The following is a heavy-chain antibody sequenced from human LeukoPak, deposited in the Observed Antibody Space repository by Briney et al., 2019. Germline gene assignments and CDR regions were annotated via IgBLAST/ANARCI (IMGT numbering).Heavy chain of an antibody. CDR2: ISGSGGST. D-gene: IGHD3-22*01. CDR1: GFTFSSYA. V-gene: IGHV3-23*01. J-gene: IGHJ4*02. Sequence: GGSLRLSCAASGFTFSSYAMSWVRQAPGKGLEWVSAISGSGGSTYYADSVKGRFTISRDNSKNTLYLQMNSLRAEDTAVYYCAKVTYYYDGSGYYDYWGQGTLVTVSS. CDR3: AKVTYYYDGSGYYDY.